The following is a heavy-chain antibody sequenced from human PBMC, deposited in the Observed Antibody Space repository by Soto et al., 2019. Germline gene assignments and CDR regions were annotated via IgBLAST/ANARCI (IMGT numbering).Heavy chain of an antibody. CDR1: GFTFSSYG. CDR3: ARGYSSSWYYFDY. D-gene: IGHD6-13*01. CDR2: IWYDGSNK. Sequence: QVQLVESGGGVVQPGRSLRLSCAASGFTFSSYGMHWVRQAPGKGLEWVAVIWYDGSNKYYADSVKGRFTISRDNSKNTRYLQMNSLRAEDTAVYYCARGYSSSWYYFDYWGQGTLVTVSS. J-gene: IGHJ4*02. V-gene: IGHV3-33*01.